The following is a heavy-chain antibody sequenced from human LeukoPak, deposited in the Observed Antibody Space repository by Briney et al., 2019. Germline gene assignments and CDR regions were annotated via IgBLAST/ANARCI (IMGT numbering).Heavy chain of an antibody. J-gene: IGHJ5*02. D-gene: IGHD3-22*01. Sequence: SETLSLTCAVYGGSFSGYYWGWIRQPPGKGLEWIGSIYYSGSTYYNPSLKSRVTISVDTSKNQFSLKLSSVTAADTAVYYCARQRGGGTYYYDSSGPFDPWGQGTLVTVSS. CDR2: IYYSGST. V-gene: IGHV4-39*01. CDR1: GGSFSGYY. CDR3: ARQRGGGTYYYDSSGPFDP.